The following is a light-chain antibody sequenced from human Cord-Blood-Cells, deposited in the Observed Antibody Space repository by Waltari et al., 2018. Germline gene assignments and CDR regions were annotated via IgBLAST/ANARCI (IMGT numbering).Light chain of an antibody. CDR3: SSYTSSSTHNYV. V-gene: IGLV2-14*03. CDR1: SSEVGGYNY. Sequence: QSALTQPASVSGSPGQSITISCTGTSSEVGGYNYVSWYQQHPGKAPKLMISDVSHQPSGVSNRFSGSKSGNTASLTISGLQADDEADYYCSSYTSSSTHNYVFGTGTKVTVL. CDR2: DVS. J-gene: IGLJ1*01.